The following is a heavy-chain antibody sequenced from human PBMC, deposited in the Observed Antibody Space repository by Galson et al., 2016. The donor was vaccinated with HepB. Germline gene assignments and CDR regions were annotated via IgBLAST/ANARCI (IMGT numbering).Heavy chain of an antibody. CDR1: GDSVSSNSAA. CDR3: ARGAYSSQRFDF. Sequence: CAISGDSVSSNSAAWNWIRQSPSRGLEWLGRTYYRSNWINEYAVSVKGRITIKSDTSKNQFSLQLNSVTPEDTAVYYCARGAYSSQRFDFWGQGTLVTASS. D-gene: IGHD5-18*01. CDR2: TYYRSNWIN. J-gene: IGHJ4*02. V-gene: IGHV6-1*01.